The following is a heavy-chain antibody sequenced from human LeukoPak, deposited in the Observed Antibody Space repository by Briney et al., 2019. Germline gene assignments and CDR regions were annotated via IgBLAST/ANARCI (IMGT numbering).Heavy chain of an antibody. V-gene: IGHV3-30*03. CDR2: ISYDGSNK. CDR1: GSNFSSYS. D-gene: IGHD5-12*01. CDR3: ARDLRSGYDFVDY. J-gene: IGHJ4*02. Sequence: GGSLRLSCAASGSNFSSYSLNWVRQAPGKGLEWVAVISYDGSNKFYADSVKGRFTISRDNSKNTLYLQMNSLRTEDTAVYYCARDLRSGYDFVDYWGQGTLVTVSS.